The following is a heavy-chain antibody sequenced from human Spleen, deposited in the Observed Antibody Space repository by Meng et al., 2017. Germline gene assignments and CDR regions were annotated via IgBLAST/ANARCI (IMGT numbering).Heavy chain of an antibody. V-gene: IGHV3-9*01. CDR1: GFTFDDYA. CDR3: ARGTHSLNIGISSILVVPAANGAHAFDI. CDR2: ISWNSGSI. D-gene: IGHD2-2*01. Sequence: GGSLRLSCAASGFTFDDYAMHWVRQAPGKGLEWVSGISWNSGSIGYADSVKGRFTISRDNAKNSLYLQMNSLRAEDTAVYYCARGTHSLNIGISSILVVPAANGAHAFDIWGQGTRVTVSS. J-gene: IGHJ3*02.